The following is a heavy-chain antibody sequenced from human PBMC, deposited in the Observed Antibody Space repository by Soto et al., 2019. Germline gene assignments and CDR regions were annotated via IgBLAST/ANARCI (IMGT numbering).Heavy chain of an antibody. J-gene: IGHJ6*02. V-gene: IGHV4-30-4*01. CDR3: AREVVILRYYYGMDV. D-gene: IGHD3-22*01. Sequence: SETLSRTCTGSGGSISSSDYYWSWCRQPAGKGLEWIGYIYYSGSTYYNPSLKSRVTISVDTSKNQFSLKLSSVTAADTAVYYCAREVVILRYYYGMDVWGQGTTVTVSS. CDR2: IYYSGST. CDR1: GGSISSSDYY.